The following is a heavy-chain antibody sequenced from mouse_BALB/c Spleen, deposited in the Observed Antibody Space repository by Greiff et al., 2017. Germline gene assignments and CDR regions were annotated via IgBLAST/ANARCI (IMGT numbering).Heavy chain of an antibody. D-gene: IGHD2-4*01. Sequence: VQLQQSGAELVRPGASVKLSCKASGFNINDYYMHWVKQRPEQGLEWIGWIDPENGNTIYDPKFQGKASITADTSSNTAYLQLSSLTSEDTAVYYCARTMITSLDYWGQGTSVTVSS. CDR2: IDPENGNT. CDR1: GFNINDYY. J-gene: IGHJ4*01. CDR3: ARTMITSLDY. V-gene: IGHV14-1*02.